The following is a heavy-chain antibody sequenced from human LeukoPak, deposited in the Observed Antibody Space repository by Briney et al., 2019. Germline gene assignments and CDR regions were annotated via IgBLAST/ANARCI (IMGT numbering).Heavy chain of an antibody. D-gene: IGHD3-22*01. V-gene: IGHV4-59*01. J-gene: IGHJ4*02. Sequence: SETLSLTCTVSGGSISSYYWSWIRQPPGKGLEWIGYIYYSGSTNYNPSLKSRVTISVDTSKNQFSLKLSSVTAADTAVYYCARDTYYYDSSGYRGFDYWGQGTLVTVSS. CDR3: ARDTYYYDSSGYRGFDY. CDR2: IYYSGST. CDR1: GGSISSYY.